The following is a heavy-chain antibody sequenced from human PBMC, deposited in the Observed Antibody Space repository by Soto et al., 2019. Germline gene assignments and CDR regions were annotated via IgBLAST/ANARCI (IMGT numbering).Heavy chain of an antibody. CDR3: ARGDRIQLWLHLDY. J-gene: IGHJ4*02. Sequence: ASVKVSCKASGSTFPGYYMHLVRQAPRQGLEWMGWINPNSGGTNYAQKCQGRVTMTRDTSISSAYMELSRLRSDDTAVYYCARGDRIQLWLHLDYWGQGTLVTVSS. CDR2: INPNSGGT. CDR1: GSTFPGYY. D-gene: IGHD5-18*01. V-gene: IGHV1-2*02.